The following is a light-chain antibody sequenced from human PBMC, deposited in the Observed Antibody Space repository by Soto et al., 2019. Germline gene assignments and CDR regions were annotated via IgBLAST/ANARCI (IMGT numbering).Light chain of an antibody. CDR3: QPYNSYPWT. V-gene: IGKV1-5*03. Sequence: DIQMTQSPSTLSASVGDRVTITCRASHSISSGLAWYQQKPGKAPKLLSYKASSLESGVPSRFSGSGSGTEFTLTISGPQADYFATYYCQPYNSYPWTFGQGTKVDIK. J-gene: IGKJ1*01. CDR2: KAS. CDR1: HSISSG.